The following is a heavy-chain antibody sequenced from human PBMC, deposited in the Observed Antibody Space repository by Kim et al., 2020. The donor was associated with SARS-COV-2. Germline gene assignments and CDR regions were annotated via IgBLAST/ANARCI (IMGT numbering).Heavy chain of an antibody. D-gene: IGHD3-3*01. CDR1: GFTFSSYA. CDR3: AKYLPGRSYFGCDH. V-gene: IGHV3-23*03. J-gene: IGHJ4*02. CDR2: IFAGGDGT. Sequence: GGSLRLSCAASGFTFSSYAMSWFRQTPGKGLEWVSAIFAGGDGTYYADSLKGRFTISRDDSKNTLYLQMNSLRVEDTAVYYCAKYLPGRSYFGCDHWGQGTLVPVSS.